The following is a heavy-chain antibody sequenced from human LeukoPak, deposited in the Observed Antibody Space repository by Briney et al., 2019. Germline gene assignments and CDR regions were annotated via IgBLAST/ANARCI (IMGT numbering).Heavy chain of an antibody. D-gene: IGHD3-22*01. V-gene: IGHV4-59*11. CDR1: GGSISSHY. CDR3: AREGNCYDSSGDLDS. J-gene: IGHJ4*02. Sequence: SETLSLTCTVSGGSISSHYWSWIRQPPGKGLEWIGYIYYSGSTNYNPSLKSRVTISVDTSKNQFSLKLSSETAADTAVYYCAREGNCYDSSGDLDSWGQGTLVTVSS. CDR2: IYYSGST.